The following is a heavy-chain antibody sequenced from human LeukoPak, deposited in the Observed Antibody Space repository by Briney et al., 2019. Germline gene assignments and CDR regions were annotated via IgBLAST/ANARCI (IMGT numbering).Heavy chain of an antibody. V-gene: IGHV1-46*01. D-gene: IGHD2-15*01. CDR3: ARKACSGGSCYSDYYYYYGMDV. CDR1: GYTFTSYY. Sequence: GASVKVSCKASGYTFTSYYMHWVRQAPGQGLEWMGIINPSGGSTSYAQKFQGRVTMTRDTSTSTVYMELSSLRSEDTAVYYCARKACSGGSCYSDYYYYYGMDVWGQGTTVTVSS. J-gene: IGHJ6*02. CDR2: INPSGGST.